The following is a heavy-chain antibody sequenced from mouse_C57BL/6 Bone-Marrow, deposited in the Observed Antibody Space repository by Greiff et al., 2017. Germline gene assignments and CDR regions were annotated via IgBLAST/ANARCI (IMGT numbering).Heavy chain of an antibody. CDR2: INPNYGTT. V-gene: IGHV1-39*01. CDR1: GYSFTDYN. D-gene: IGHD2-4*01. J-gene: IGHJ4*01. Sequence: VQLQQSGPELVKPGASVKISCKASGYSFTDYNMNWVKQSNGKSLEWIGVINPNYGTTSNNQKFKGKATLTVDKSSSPAYMQLNSLTSEDSAVYYCARGYDYDYAMDYWGQGTSVTVSS. CDR3: ARGYDYDYAMDY.